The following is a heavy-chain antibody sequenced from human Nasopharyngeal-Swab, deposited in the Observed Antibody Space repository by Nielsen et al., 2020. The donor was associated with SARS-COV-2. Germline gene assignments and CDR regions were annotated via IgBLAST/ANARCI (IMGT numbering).Heavy chain of an antibody. D-gene: IGHD5-18*01. CDR2: INPNSGGT. CDR3: ARDRSETAMAIFDY. V-gene: IGHV1-2*02. J-gene: IGHJ4*02. Sequence: ASVKVSCKASGYTFTGYYMHWVRQAPGQGLEWMGWINPNSGGTNYAQKFQGRVTMTRDTSISTAYMELSRLRSDDPAVYYCARDRSETAMAIFDYWGQGTLVTVSS. CDR1: GYTFTGYY.